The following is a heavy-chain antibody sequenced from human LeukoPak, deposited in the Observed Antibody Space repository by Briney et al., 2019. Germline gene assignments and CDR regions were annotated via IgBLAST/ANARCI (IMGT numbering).Heavy chain of an antibody. D-gene: IGHD3-22*01. J-gene: IGHJ4*02. CDR2: INHSGST. Sequence: SETLSLTCAVYGVSFSGYYWSWIRQPPGKGLEWIGEINHSGSTNYNPSLKSRVTISVDTSKNQISLKLSSVTAADTAVYYCARTTMIAHATNYWGQGTLVTVSS. CDR1: GVSFSGYY. V-gene: IGHV4-34*01. CDR3: ARTTMIAHATNY.